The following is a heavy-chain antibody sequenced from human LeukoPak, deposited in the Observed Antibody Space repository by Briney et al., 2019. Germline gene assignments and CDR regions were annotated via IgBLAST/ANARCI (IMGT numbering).Heavy chain of an antibody. CDR1: GGSINSYY. CDR2: IYSSGST. J-gene: IGHJ4*02. V-gene: IGHV4-4*07. Sequence: PSETLSLTCTVSGGSINSYYWSWIRQPAGKGLRWIGRIYSSGSTNYNPSLKSRVYMSVDTSKNQFSLKLTSVTAADTAVYYCARGGKATVVTMWGQGILVTVSS. CDR3: ARGGKATVVTM. D-gene: IGHD4-23*01.